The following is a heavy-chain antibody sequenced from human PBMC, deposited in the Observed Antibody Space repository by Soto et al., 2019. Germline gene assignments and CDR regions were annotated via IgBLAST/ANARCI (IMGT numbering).Heavy chain of an antibody. CDR1: GFTFSSYE. V-gene: IGHV3-48*03. Sequence: PGGSLRLSCAASGFTFSSYEINWVRQAPGKGLEWVSYISSGGGTIYYADSVKGRFTISRDNARNSLYLQMNSLRAEDTAVYYCATVIVVVPALSPGSVDVWGQGTTVTVSS. J-gene: IGHJ6*02. CDR2: ISSGGGTI. D-gene: IGHD2-2*01. CDR3: ATVIVVVPALSPGSVDV.